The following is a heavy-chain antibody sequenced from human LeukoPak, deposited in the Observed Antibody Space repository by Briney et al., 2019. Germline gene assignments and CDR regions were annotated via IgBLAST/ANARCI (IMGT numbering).Heavy chain of an antibody. J-gene: IGHJ4*02. Sequence: GRSLRLSCAASGFTFSSYGIHWVRQAPGKGLEWVAVISHDGSDNHYEDSVKGRFTISRDNSKNTVYLQMSSLRPEDTAVYFCAKELYFGSGSYPDYWGQGTLVRVSS. CDR1: GFTFSSYG. D-gene: IGHD3-10*01. CDR2: ISHDGSDN. V-gene: IGHV3-30*18. CDR3: AKELYFGSGSYPDY.